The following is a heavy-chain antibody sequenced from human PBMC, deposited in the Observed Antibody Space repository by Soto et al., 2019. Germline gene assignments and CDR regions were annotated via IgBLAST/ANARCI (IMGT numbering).Heavy chain of an antibody. CDR3: ARLRIHYDILTGYYSPYYFDY. CDR1: GGSISSSSYY. D-gene: IGHD3-9*01. J-gene: IGHJ4*02. V-gene: IGHV4-39*01. CDR2: IYYSGST. Sequence: SETLSLTCTVSGGSISSSSYYWGWIRQPPGKGLEWIGSIYYSGSTYYNPSLKSRVTISVDTSKNQFSLKLSSVTAADTAVYYCARLRIHYDILTGYYSPYYFDYWGQGTLVTVSS.